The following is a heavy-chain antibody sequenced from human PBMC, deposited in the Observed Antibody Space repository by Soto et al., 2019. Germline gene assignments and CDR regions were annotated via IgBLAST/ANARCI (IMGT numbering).Heavy chain of an antibody. CDR3: AKGNIAAAGRYYYYGMDV. V-gene: IGHV3-64D*06. CDR1: GFTFSNYA. J-gene: IGHJ6*02. Sequence: GGSLRLSCSVSGFTFSNYAMHWVRQAPGKGLEYVSGITSEGDRTWHADSVKDRFTISRDNSANTLFLQMSSLRVEDTAVYFCAKGNIAAAGRYYYYGMDVWGQGTTVTVSS. CDR2: ITSEGDRT. D-gene: IGHD6-13*01.